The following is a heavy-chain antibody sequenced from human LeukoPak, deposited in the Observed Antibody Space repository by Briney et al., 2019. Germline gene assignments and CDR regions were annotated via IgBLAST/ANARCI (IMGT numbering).Heavy chain of an antibody. CDR2: IYHSGST. CDR3: ARHGSSSWPYYYYYYMDV. Sequence: SETLSLTCAVSGGSISSSNWWSWVRQPPGKGLEWIGEIYHSGSTNYNPSLKSRVTISVDTSKNQFSLKLSSVTAADTAVYYCARHGSSSWPYYYYYYMDVWGKGTTVTISS. V-gene: IGHV4-4*02. J-gene: IGHJ6*03. D-gene: IGHD6-13*01. CDR1: GGSISSSNW.